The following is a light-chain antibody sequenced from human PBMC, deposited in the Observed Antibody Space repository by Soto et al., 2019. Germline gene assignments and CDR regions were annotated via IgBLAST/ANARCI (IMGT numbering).Light chain of an antibody. Sequence: EIVLTQSPGTLSLSPRERATLSCRASQSVDSNYLAWYQQKPGQAPRLLIYGASSRATGIPDRFSGSGSGTDFTLTISRLEPEDFVVYYCQQYGRSPRTFGQGTKVEIK. CDR3: QQYGRSPRT. J-gene: IGKJ1*01. CDR1: QSVDSNY. V-gene: IGKV3-20*01. CDR2: GAS.